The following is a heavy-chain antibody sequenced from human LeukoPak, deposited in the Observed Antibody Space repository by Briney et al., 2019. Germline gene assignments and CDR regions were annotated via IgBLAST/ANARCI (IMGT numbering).Heavy chain of an antibody. J-gene: IGHJ6*03. Sequence: SQTLSLTCTVSGGSISSGTYYWSWIRQPAGKGLEWIGRMYTSGSTNYNPSLKSRVTMSVDTSKNQFSLKLSSVTAADTAVYYCARANTYYYGSGSYSYQYYYMDVWGKGTTVTISS. CDR3: ARANTYYYGSGSYSYQYYYMDV. V-gene: IGHV4-61*02. CDR1: GGSISSGTYY. CDR2: MYTSGST. D-gene: IGHD3-10*01.